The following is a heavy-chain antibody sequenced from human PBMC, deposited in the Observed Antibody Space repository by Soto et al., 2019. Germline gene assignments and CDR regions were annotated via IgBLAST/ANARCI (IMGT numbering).Heavy chain of an antibody. Sequence: QVQLVESGGGVVQPGRSLRLSCAASGFTFSSYGMHWVRQAPGKGLEWVAVIWYDGSNKYYADSVKGRFTISRDNSKNTLDLQMNSLRAEDTAGYYCARDRGGSWGWAFDIWGQGTMVTVSS. CDR1: GFTFSSYG. CDR3: ARDRGGSWGWAFDI. CDR2: IWYDGSNK. D-gene: IGHD2-15*01. V-gene: IGHV3-33*01. J-gene: IGHJ3*02.